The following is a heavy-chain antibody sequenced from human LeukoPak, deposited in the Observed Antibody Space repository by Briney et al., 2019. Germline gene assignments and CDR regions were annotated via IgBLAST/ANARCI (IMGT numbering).Heavy chain of an antibody. Sequence: QSGGSLRLSCAASGFTVSSNYMSWVRQAPGKGLEWVSVIFSGGNIYYADSVKGRFTISRDNSKNMLYLQMNSLRAEDTAVYFCAGGYYSSYYYGMDVWGQGTTVTVSS. V-gene: IGHV3-53*01. J-gene: IGHJ6*02. CDR3: AGGYYSSYYYGMDV. D-gene: IGHD3-22*01. CDR1: GFTVSSNY. CDR2: IFSGGNI.